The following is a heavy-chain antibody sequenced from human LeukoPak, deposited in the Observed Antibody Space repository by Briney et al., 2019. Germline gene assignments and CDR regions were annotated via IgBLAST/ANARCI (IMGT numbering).Heavy chain of an antibody. D-gene: IGHD1-26*01. CDR3: PTPTGGATYYYYYYMAV. CDR2: ISSSSSYI. J-gene: IGHJ6*03. V-gene: IGHV3-21*01. Sequence: GGSLRLSCAASGFTFSSYSMNWVRQAPGKGLEWVSSISSSSSYIYYADSVKGRFTISRDNAKNSLYLQMNSLRAEDTAVYYCPTPTGGATYYYYYYMAVWGKGTTVTVPS. CDR1: GFTFSSYS.